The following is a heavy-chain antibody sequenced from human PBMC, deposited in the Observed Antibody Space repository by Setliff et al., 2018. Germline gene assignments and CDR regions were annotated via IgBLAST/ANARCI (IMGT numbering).Heavy chain of an antibody. D-gene: IGHD4-4*01. CDR2: INPNSGGT. CDR3: AKSGDYSNRGHFDC. CDR1: GYTFTGYY. J-gene: IGHJ4*02. V-gene: IGHV1-2*06. Sequence: ASVKVSCKASGYTFTGYYMYWVRQAPGQGLEWMGRINPNSGGTNYAQKFQGRVTMTRDTSTSTVYMELSSLRSEDTAVYYCAKSGDYSNRGHFDCWGQGTLVTVS.